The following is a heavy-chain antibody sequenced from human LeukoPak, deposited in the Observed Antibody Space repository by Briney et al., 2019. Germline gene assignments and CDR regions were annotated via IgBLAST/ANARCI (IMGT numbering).Heavy chain of an antibody. CDR2: IIPIFGTA. D-gene: IGHD3-22*01. CDR1: GGTFSSYA. CDR3: ARDLPYYYDSSGYRIDAFDI. V-gene: IGHV1-69*13. Sequence: SVKVSCKASGGTFSSYAISWVRQAPGQGLEWMGGIIPIFGTANYAQKFQGRVTITADESTSTAYMELSSLRSEDTAVYYCARDLPYYYDSSGYRIDAFDIWGQGTMVTVSS. J-gene: IGHJ3*02.